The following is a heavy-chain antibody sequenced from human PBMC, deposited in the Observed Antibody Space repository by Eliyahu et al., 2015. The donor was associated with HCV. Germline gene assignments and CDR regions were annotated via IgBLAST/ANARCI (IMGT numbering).Heavy chain of an antibody. CDR1: GGSXPTSY. Sequence: QVQLQESGPGLVKPSETLSLTXTVPGGSXPTSYLRWIRQPPGKGLEWIGYIHYSGSTNYNPSLKSRVTISIDTSKNQFSLKVTSVTAADTAMYYCASGGGGIAVTGTGGWFDPWGQGTLVTVSS. V-gene: IGHV4-59*01. CDR2: IHYSGST. J-gene: IGHJ5*02. CDR3: ASGGGGIAVTGTGGWFDP. D-gene: IGHD6-19*01.